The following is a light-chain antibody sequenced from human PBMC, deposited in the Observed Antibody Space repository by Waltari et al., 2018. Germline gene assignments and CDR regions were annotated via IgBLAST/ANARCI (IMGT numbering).Light chain of an antibody. CDR2: GAS. Sequence: EIMMTQSPASLSVSPGDRVMLSCRASESVRRNLAWYQQKPGQSPRMIVYGASMRATGVPARFSGSGFGTDFTLTITSLQSEDVAVYFCQQYNQWPPITFGGGTRVEI. CDR1: ESVRRN. J-gene: IGKJ4*01. V-gene: IGKV3-15*01. CDR3: QQYNQWPPIT.